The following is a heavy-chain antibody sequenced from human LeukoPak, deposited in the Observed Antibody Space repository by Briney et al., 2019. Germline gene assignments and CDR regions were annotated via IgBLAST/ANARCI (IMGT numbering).Heavy chain of an antibody. D-gene: IGHD3-10*01. Sequence: GESLKISCKGSRDFFTTTYWIGWVRQVPGKGLEWMGIFFPTESKTRYSPSFQGQVTISADASTSAAYLEWSSLKASDTAMYYCARLNTMVRGVIDYWGQGTLVTVSS. CDR3: ARLNTMVRGVIDY. CDR2: FFPTESKT. CDR1: RDFFTTTYW. J-gene: IGHJ4*02. V-gene: IGHV5-51*01.